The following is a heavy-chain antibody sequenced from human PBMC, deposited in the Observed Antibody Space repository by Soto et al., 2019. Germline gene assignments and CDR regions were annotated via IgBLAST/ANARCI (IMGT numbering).Heavy chain of an antibody. CDR2: VSNRGSSA. J-gene: IGHJ4*02. D-gene: IGHD2-2*01. Sequence: EVQLVESGGGLVQPGESLSLSCVASGFTFNDYAMHWVRQTPGKGLEWVAAVSNRGSSAYYADSVKGRFTISRHKATKTLSLHMHTLRVEDTAVYFCAKAFCDAATCFACESWGQGTLVAVSP. CDR3: AKAFCDAATCFACES. V-gene: IGHV3-23*04. CDR1: GFTFNDYA.